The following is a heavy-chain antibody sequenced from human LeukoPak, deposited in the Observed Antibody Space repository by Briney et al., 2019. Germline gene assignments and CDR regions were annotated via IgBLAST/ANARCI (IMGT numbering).Heavy chain of an antibody. V-gene: IGHV4-39*01. CDR3: VRHVSSGWDYYNGLDV. CDR1: GGSIGYSGFY. CDR2: IYYPEGT. D-gene: IGHD6-19*01. J-gene: IGHJ6*02. Sequence: PSETLSLTCKVSGGSIGYSGFYWGWIRQPPGKGLEWIGSIYYPEGTHYNPSLESRVTISVDTSKYQVSLTLSSVTATDTAVYYCVRHVSSGWDYYNGLDVWGQGTTVTVSS.